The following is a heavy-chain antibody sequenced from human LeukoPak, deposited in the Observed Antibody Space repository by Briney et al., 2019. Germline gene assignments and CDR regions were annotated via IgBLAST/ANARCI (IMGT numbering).Heavy chain of an antibody. Sequence: GASVKVSCKASGGTFSSYAISWVRQAPGQGLEWMGGIIPIFGTANYAQKFQGRVTITADESTSTAYMELSSLRSEDTAVYYCARSSPGELLEGYLDYWGQGTLVTVSS. CDR1: GGTFSSYA. CDR2: IIPIFGTA. CDR3: ARSSPGELLEGYLDY. J-gene: IGHJ4*02. D-gene: IGHD3-10*01. V-gene: IGHV1-69*13.